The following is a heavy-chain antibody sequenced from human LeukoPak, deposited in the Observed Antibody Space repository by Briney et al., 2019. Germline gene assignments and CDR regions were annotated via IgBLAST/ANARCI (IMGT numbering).Heavy chain of an antibody. Sequence: GGSLRLPCAASGFTFSSYAMSWVRQAPGKGLEWVSSISGSGNRTYYADSVKGRFTISRDNSKNTLFLQMNSLRAEDTAVYYCAKNLYCGGGSCYPSALGMDVWGQGTTVTVSS. CDR1: GFTFSSYA. CDR3: AKNLYCGGGSCYPSALGMDV. D-gene: IGHD2-15*01. J-gene: IGHJ6*02. V-gene: IGHV3-23*01. CDR2: ISGSGNRT.